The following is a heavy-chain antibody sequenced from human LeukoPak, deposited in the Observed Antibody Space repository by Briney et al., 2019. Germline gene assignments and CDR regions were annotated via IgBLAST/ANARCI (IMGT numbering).Heavy chain of an antibody. CDR2: IKQDGSEK. V-gene: IGHV3-7*01. D-gene: IGHD5-18*01. J-gene: IGHJ6*03. CDR3: ERCGYSHGYGWGGGYYYYYMDV. Sequence: GGSLRLSCAASGFTFSSYWMGWVRQAPGKGLEWVANIKQDGSEKYYVDSVKGRFTISRDNAKNSLYLQMNSLRAEDAAVDYYERCGYSHGYGWGGGYYYYYMDVWVKGTTVTVSS. CDR1: GFTFSSYW.